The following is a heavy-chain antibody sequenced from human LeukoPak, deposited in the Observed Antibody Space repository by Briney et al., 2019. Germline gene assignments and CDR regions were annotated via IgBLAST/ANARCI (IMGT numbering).Heavy chain of an antibody. V-gene: IGHV4-31*03. CDR1: GGSISSGGYY. J-gene: IGHJ5*02. CDR3: ARGAMEGANWFGP. Sequence: SEPLSLTCTVSGGSISSGGYYWTWIRQHPGKGLEWIGYIHYNGNTYYNPSLKSRVIISVDTSKDQFSLRLSSVTAADTAVFYCARGAMEGANWFGPWGQGTLVTVSS. D-gene: IGHD5-18*01. CDR2: IHYNGNT.